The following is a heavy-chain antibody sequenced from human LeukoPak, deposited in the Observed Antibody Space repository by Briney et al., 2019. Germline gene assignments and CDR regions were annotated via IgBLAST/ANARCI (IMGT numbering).Heavy chain of an antibody. CDR1: GGSISSSSYY. Sequence: PSETLSLTCTVSGGSISSSSYYWSWIRQPPGKGLEWIGYIYYSGSTNYNPSLKSRVTISVDTSKNQFSLKLSSVAAADTAVYYCARANQIYGAYANNHDAFDIWGQGTMVTVSS. CDR3: ARANQIYGAYANNHDAFDI. V-gene: IGHV4-61*01. CDR2: IYYSGST. J-gene: IGHJ3*02. D-gene: IGHD4-17*01.